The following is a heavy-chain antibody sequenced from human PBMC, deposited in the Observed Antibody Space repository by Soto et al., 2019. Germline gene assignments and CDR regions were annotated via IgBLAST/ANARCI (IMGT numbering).Heavy chain of an antibody. CDR3: VRVVGDGWYDA. Sequence: QVQLQESGSGLVKPSQTLSLTCAVSGGSITSGGYSWSWIRQPPGKGLEWIGTIYYRGSTYYKSFLKSRVTIALDWSKHQFSLVLASVTAADTTVYYCVRVVGDGWYDAWGQGALVTVSS. D-gene: IGHD6-6*01. J-gene: IGHJ5*02. V-gene: IGHV4-30-2*01. CDR1: GGSITSGGYS. CDR2: IYYRGST.